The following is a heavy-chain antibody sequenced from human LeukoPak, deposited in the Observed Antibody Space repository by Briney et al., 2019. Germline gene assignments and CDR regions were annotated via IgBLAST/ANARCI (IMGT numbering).Heavy chain of an antibody. CDR3: ARYSRGWYNWFDP. J-gene: IGHJ5*02. Sequence: SETLSLTCTVSGGSISSYYWSWIRQPPGKGLEWIGYIYYSGSTNYNPSLKSRVTISVDTSKNQFSLKLSSVTAADTAVYYCARYSRGWYNWFDPWGQGTLVTVSS. V-gene: IGHV4-59*01. CDR2: IYYSGST. CDR1: GGSISSYY. D-gene: IGHD6-19*01.